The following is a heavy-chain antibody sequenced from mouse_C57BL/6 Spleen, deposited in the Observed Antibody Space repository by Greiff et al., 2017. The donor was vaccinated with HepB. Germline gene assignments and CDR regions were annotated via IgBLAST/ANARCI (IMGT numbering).Heavy chain of an antibody. CDR2: INPNNGGT. V-gene: IGHV1-18*01. D-gene: IGHD1-1*01. Sequence: EVQLQQSGPELVKPGASVKIPCKASGYTFTDYNMDWVKQSHGKSLEWIGDINPNNGGTIYNQKFKGKATLTVDKSSSTAYMELRSLTSEDTAVYYCARSPYYYGRYYFDYWGQGTTLTVSS. CDR3: ARSPYYYGRYYFDY. CDR1: GYTFTDYN. J-gene: IGHJ2*01.